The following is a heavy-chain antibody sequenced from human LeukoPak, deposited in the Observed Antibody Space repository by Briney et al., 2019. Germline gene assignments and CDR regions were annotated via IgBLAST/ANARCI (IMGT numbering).Heavy chain of an antibody. CDR1: GGSISNYY. V-gene: IGHV4-59*12. D-gene: IGHD3-10*01. J-gene: IGHJ4*02. CDR2: IYNSVRT. Sequence: SETLSLTCSVSGGSISNYYWSWIRQPPGKGLEWIGYIYNSVRTNYNPSLRSRVTISADTSKNQFYLKLTSVTAADTAVYYCARVNYGSATKEDYWGQGTLVTVSS. CDR3: ARVNYGSATKEDY.